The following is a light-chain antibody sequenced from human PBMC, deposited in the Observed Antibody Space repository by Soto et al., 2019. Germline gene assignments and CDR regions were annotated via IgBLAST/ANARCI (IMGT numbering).Light chain of an antibody. Sequence: DLQMTQSPSSLSASVGDTVTITCRASQSISSYLNWYQQSPGKAPKLLIYAASILQSGVPSRFSGSGSGTNFSLTISSLQSEDFATYYCQQSYNSLWTFGQGTKGISN. CDR1: QSISSY. CDR3: QQSYNSLWT. CDR2: AAS. V-gene: IGKV1-39*01. J-gene: IGKJ1*01.